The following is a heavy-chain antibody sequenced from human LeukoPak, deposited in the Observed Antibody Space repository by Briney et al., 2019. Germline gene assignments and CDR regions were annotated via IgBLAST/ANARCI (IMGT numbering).Heavy chain of an antibody. CDR2: ISSSGSTI. CDR1: GFXFSSYE. CDR3: ASRVFFDS. D-gene: IGHD2-8*01. J-gene: IGHJ4*02. V-gene: IGHV3-48*03. Sequence: GGSLRLSCAASGFXFSSYEINWVRQAPGKGLEWVSYISSSGSTIYYADSVKGRFTISRDNAKNSLYLQMNSLRAEDTAVYYCASRVFFDSWGQGTLVTVSS.